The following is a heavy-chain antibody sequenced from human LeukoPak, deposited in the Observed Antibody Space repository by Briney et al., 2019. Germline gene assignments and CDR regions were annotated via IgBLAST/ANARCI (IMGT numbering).Heavy chain of an antibody. V-gene: IGHV3-11*06. D-gene: IGHD3-10*01. CDR2: ISSSSSYT. CDR3: ASGGILWFGET. Sequence: KPGGSLRLSCAASGFTFSDYYMSWIRQAPGKGLEWVSYISSSSSYTNYADSVKGRFTISRDNAKNSQYLQMNSLRAEDTAVYYCASGGILWFGETWGQGTLVTVSS. CDR1: GFTFSDYY. J-gene: IGHJ5*02.